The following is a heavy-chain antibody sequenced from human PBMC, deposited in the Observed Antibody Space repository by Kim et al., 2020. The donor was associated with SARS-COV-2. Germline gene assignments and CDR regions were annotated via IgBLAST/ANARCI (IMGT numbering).Heavy chain of an antibody. D-gene: IGHD2-15*01. CDR3: ARHQVYCSGGSCYSVYYGMDV. J-gene: IGHJ6*02. CDR1: GGSISSSSYY. CDR2: IYYSGST. Sequence: SETLSLTCTVSGGSISSSSYYWGWIRQPPGKGLEWIGSIYYSGSTYYNPSLKSRVTISVDTSKNQFSLKLSSVTAADTAVYYCARHQVYCSGGSCYSVYYGMDVWGQGTTVTVSS. V-gene: IGHV4-39*01.